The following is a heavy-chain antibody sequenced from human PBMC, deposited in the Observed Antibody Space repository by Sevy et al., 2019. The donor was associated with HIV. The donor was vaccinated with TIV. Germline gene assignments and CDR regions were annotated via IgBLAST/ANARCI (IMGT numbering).Heavy chain of an antibody. V-gene: IGHV6-1*01. Sequence: SQTLSLTCAISGDSVSSNIASWTWIRQSPSRGLEWLGRTYFRSIRYNDYAASVKSRITIYPDTSKNQFSLHLKSVTPEDTAIYYCVKHIVAGGIGYWGQGTLVTVSS. CDR2: TYFRSIRYN. CDR1: GDSVSSNIAS. J-gene: IGHJ4*02. D-gene: IGHD6-13*01. CDR3: VKHIVAGGIGY.